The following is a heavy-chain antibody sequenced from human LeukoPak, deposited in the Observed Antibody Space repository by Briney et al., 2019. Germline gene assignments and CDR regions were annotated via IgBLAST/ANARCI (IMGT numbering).Heavy chain of an antibody. V-gene: IGHV1-18*01. Sequence: ASVKVSCKATSRISWVRQAPGQGLEWMGWIGTYGGDTYYAQEFQGRITVTTDTSTSTVYMELRNLRSDDTAVYYCAREGMVRGVHYYYYMDVWGKGTTVTVSS. J-gene: IGHJ6*03. CDR1: TSR. CDR3: AREGMVRGVHYYYYMDV. CDR2: IGTYGGDT. D-gene: IGHD3-10*01.